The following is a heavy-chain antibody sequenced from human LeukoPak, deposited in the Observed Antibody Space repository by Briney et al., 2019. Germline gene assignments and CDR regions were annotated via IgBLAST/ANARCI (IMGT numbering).Heavy chain of an antibody. CDR2: ISAYNGNT. Sequence: ASVKVSCKASGYTFTSYGISWVRQAPGQGLEWMGWISAYNGNTNYAQKLQGRVTMTTDTSTSTAYMEVRSLRSDDTAVYYCARVLGHYYDSHDAFDIWGQGTMVTVSS. CDR1: GYTFTSYG. V-gene: IGHV1-18*01. D-gene: IGHD3-22*01. J-gene: IGHJ3*02. CDR3: ARVLGHYYDSHDAFDI.